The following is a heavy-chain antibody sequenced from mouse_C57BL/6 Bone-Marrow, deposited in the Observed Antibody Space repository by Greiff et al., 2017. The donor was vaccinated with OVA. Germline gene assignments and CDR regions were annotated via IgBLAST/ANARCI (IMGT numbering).Heavy chain of an antibody. CDR1: GYTFTDYY. V-gene: IGHV1-75*01. D-gene: IGHD1-1*01. CDR2: IFPGSGST. CDR3: ARETTVAVMDY. J-gene: IGHJ4*01. Sequence: VQLQQSGPELVKPGASVKISCKASGYTFTDYYINWVKQRPGQGLEWIGWIFPGSGSTYYNEKFKGKATLTVDKSSSTAYMLLSRLTSEDSAVYFCARETTVAVMDYWGQGTSVTVSS.